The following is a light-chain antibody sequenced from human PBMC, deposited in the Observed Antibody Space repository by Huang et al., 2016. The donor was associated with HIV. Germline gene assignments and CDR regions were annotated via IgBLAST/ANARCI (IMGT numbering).Light chain of an antibody. J-gene: IGKJ3*01. CDR1: QSVSSIY. Sequence: EIVLTQSPGTLSLSPGERATLSCRASQSVSSIYLAWYQQKPGQAPRLLIYGAYNRATGIPDRFSGSGSGTDFTLTISRLEAEDFAVYYCQQYDSSPLFSFGPGTKVDIE. CDR3: QQYDSSPLFS. V-gene: IGKV3-20*01. CDR2: GAY.